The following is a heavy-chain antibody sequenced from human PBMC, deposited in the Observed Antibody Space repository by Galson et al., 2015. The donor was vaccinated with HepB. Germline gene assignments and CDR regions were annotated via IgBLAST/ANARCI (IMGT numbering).Heavy chain of an antibody. D-gene: IGHD3-10*01. Sequence: SVKVSCKASGYTFTSYAMHWVRQAPGQRLEWMGWINAGNGNTKYSQKFQGRVTITRDTSASTAYMELSSLRSEDTAVYYCARVQDHYYYGSGSNYYYYMDVWGKGTTVTVSS. CDR1: GYTFTSYA. CDR3: ARVQDHYYYGSGSNYYYYMDV. V-gene: IGHV1-3*01. J-gene: IGHJ6*03. CDR2: INAGNGNT.